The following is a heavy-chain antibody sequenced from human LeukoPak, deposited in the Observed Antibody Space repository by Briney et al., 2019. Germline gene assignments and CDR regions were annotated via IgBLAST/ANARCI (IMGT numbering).Heavy chain of an antibody. D-gene: IGHD2-15*01. CDR2: IKSKTDGGTT. CDR1: GFTFSNAW. Sequence: GGSLRLSCAASGFTFSNAWMSWVRQAPGKGLEWVGRIKSKTDGGTTDYAAPVKGRFTISRDDSKNTLYLQMNSLKTEDTAVYYCTTGGVVVVVAATLADYWGREPWSPSPQ. CDR3: TTGGVVVVVAATLADY. V-gene: IGHV3-15*01. J-gene: IGHJ4*02.